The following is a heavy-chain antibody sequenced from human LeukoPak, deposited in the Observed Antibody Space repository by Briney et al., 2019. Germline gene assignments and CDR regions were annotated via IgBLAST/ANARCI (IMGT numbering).Heavy chain of an antibody. Sequence: PGGSLRLSCAASGFTFDDYAMHWVRQAPGKGLEWVSGIIWNSGSIGYADSVKGRFTISRDNAKNSLYLQMNSLRAEDTALYSCAKDISVGATPYYFDYWGQGTLVTVSS. D-gene: IGHD1-26*01. CDR2: IIWNSGSI. CDR3: AKDISVGATPYYFDY. V-gene: IGHV3-9*01. J-gene: IGHJ4*02. CDR1: GFTFDDYA.